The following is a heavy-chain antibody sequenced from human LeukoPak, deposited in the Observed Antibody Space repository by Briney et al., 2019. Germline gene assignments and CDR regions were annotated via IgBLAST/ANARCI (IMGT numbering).Heavy chain of an antibody. V-gene: IGHV3-33*01. CDR1: GFTFSSNG. Sequence: PGRSLRLSCAAPGFTFSSNGMHRVRQAPGKGLDRQAVIWYDGSNKYYADAVKGRFTISRDNSKNTLYLQMNSLRAEDTAVYYCARGPGVPAATSYYYYYMDVWGKGTTVTVSS. CDR3: ARGPGVPAATSYYYYYMDV. J-gene: IGHJ6*03. D-gene: IGHD2-2*01. CDR2: IWYDGSNK.